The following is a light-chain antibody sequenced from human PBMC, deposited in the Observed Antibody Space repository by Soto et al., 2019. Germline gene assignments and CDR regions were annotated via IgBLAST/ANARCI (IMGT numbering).Light chain of an antibody. CDR3: QQSYSTSWT. Sequence: DIQMTQSQSSLSASVGDRVNITCRAIQSISSYLTWYQQKPGTAPSLLIYAASSLQGGAPSRFSGSGSGTDVNLTISSLQPDDFATYYCQQSYSTSWTFGQGTKVDIK. CDR1: QSISSY. V-gene: IGKV1-39*01. J-gene: IGKJ1*01. CDR2: AAS.